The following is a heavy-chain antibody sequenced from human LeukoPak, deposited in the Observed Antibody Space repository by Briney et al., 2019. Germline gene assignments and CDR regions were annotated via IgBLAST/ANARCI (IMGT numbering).Heavy chain of an antibody. Sequence: SETLSLTCSVSGGSINSYYWNWIRPAPGQGLERIGYIYYIGNTNYNPSLQSRVTISVDTSKSQFSLILTSVTAADTAVYYCARAPEQDLIPRGFDFWGQGALVTVSS. D-gene: IGHD1-14*01. CDR3: ARAPEQDLIPRGFDF. J-gene: IGHJ4*02. CDR2: IYYIGNT. V-gene: IGHV4-59*01. CDR1: GGSINSYY.